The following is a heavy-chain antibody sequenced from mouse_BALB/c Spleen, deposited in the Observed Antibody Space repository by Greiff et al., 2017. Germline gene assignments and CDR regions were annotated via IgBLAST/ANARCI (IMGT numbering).Heavy chain of an antibody. CDR2: ISNGGGST. D-gene: IGHD1-1*01. J-gene: IGHJ2*01. CDR3: ARKGNGGRGSFYFDY. CDR1: GFTFSSYT. Sequence: EVQVVESGGGLVQPGGSLKLSCAASGFTFSSYTMSWVRQTPEKRLEWVAYISNGGGSTYYPDTVKGRFTISRDNAKNTLYLQMSSLKSEDTAMYYCARKGNGGRGSFYFDYWGQGTTLTVSS. V-gene: IGHV5-12-2*01.